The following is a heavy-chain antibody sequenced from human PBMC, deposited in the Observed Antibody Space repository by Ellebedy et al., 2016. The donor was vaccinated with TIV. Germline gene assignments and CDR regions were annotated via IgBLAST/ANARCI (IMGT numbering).Heavy chain of an antibody. CDR2: IWYDGSNK. Sequence: PGGSLRLSCAASGFTFSSYGMHWVRQAPGKGLEWVAVIWYDGSNKYYADSVKGRFTISRDNSKNTLYLQMNSLRAEDTAVYYCARGWFGETLIDIWGQGTMVTVSS. D-gene: IGHD3-10*01. V-gene: IGHV3-33*01. CDR1: GFTFSSYG. CDR3: ARGWFGETLIDI. J-gene: IGHJ3*02.